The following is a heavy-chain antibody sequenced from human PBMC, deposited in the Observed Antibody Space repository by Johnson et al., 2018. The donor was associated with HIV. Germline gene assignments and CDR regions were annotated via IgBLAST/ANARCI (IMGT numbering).Heavy chain of an antibody. CDR1: GFTVSSNY. J-gene: IGHJ3*02. Sequence: VQLVESGGGVVQPGRSLRLSCAASGFTVSSNYMSWVRQAPGKGLEWVSVIYSGGSTYYADSVKGRFTISRDHSKNLLYLQMNSLRTEDTAVYYCARVYYYDNKDGFDIWGQGTTVTVSS. D-gene: IGHD3-22*01. V-gene: IGHV3-66*02. CDR3: ARVYYYDNKDGFDI. CDR2: IYSGGST.